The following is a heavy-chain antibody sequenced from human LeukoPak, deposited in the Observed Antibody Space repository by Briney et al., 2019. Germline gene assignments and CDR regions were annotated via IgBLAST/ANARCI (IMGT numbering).Heavy chain of an antibody. D-gene: IGHD3-3*01. J-gene: IGHJ4*02. CDR3: ARTTYQYGYYDESIN. CDR1: GYSFTNYG. CDR2: ISAYNGRT. Sequence: ASVKVSCKAPGYSFTNYGISWVRQAPGQGLEWMGWISAYNGRTDYAQTVQDRVTMTTDTSTSTAYMELRSLRSDDTAVYYCARTTYQYGYYDESINWGQGTLVTVSS. V-gene: IGHV1-18*01.